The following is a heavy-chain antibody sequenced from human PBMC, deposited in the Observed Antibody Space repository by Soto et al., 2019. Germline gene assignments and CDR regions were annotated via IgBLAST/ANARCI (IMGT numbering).Heavy chain of an antibody. CDR1: GFTFSDYY. CDR2: ISSSSSYT. J-gene: IGHJ4*02. CDR3: ARERTPGTYNY. V-gene: IGHV3-11*06. D-gene: IGHD1-1*01. Sequence: QVQLVESGGGLVKPGGSLRLSCAASGFTFSDYYMSWVRQAPGKGLEWVSYISSSSSYTNYADSVKGRFTIFRDNAKNPLYIQMNSLRAEDTAVDYCARERTPGTYNYWGEGTLVTVSS.